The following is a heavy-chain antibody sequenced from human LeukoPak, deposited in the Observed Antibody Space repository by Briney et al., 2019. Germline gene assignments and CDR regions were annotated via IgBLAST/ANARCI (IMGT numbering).Heavy chain of an antibody. J-gene: IGHJ5*02. D-gene: IGHD1-26*01. CDR3: VRDMKRSRARWENLGFDP. V-gene: IGHV1-18*01. CDR1: GYTFTSYG. Sequence: VASVKVSCKASGYTFTSYGISWVRQAPGQGLEWMGWISAYNGNTNYAQKLQGRVTMTTDTSTSTAFMELRSLRSDDTAVYFCVRDMKRSRARWENLGFDPWGQGTLVTVSS. CDR2: ISAYNGNT.